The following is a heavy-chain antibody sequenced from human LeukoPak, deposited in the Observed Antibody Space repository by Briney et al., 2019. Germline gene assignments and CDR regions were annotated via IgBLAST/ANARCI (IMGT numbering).Heavy chain of an antibody. J-gene: IGHJ5*02. CDR3: ARDRGISFGGNWFDP. CDR2: IYYSGST. Sequence: SETLPLTCTVSGGSISSGGYYWSWIRQHPGKGLEWIGYIYYSGSTYYNPSLKSRVTISVDTSKNQFSLKLSSVTAADTAVYYCARDRGISFGGNWFDPWGQGTLVTVSS. CDR1: GGSISSGGYY. D-gene: IGHD3-16*01. V-gene: IGHV4-31*03.